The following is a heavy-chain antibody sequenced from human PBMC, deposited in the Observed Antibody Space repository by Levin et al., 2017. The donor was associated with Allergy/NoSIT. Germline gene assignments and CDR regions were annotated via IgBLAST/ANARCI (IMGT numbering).Heavy chain of an antibody. CDR2: ISSSSSYT. D-gene: IGHD3-9*01. CDR3: ARVCDILTGTNWFDP. J-gene: IGHJ5*02. CDR1: GFTFSDYY. Sequence: GGSLRLSCAASGFTFSDYYMSWIRQAPGKGLEWVSYISSSSSYTNYADSVKGRFTISRDNAKNSLYLQMNSLRAEDTAVYYCARVCDILTGTNWFDPWGQGTLVTVSS. V-gene: IGHV3-11*05.